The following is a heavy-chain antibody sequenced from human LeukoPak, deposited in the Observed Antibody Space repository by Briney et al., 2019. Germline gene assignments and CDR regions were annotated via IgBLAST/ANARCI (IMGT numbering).Heavy chain of an antibody. V-gene: IGHV3-21*04. CDR1: AFSLSAYN. CDR2: ISYTGTYI. D-gene: IGHD6-25*01. J-gene: IGHJ4*02. CDR3: ARGDRSGWYFDY. Sequence: GGSLRLSCAASAFSLSAYNMNWVRQAPGKGLEWVSSISYTGTYIYYADSVKGRFTISRDNAKNSLYLQMNSLRAEDTALYRCARGDRSGWYFDYWGQGTLVTVSS.